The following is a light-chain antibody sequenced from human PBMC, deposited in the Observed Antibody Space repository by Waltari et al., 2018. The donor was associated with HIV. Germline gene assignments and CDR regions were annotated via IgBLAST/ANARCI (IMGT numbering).Light chain of an antibody. J-gene: IGLJ1*01. CDR2: DVN. CDR3: ASYTVNSTGV. V-gene: IGLV2-14*03. CDR1: ASALRRPPF. Sequence: QSALSQPASVLASSGHPLAISCPSTASALRRPPFSYWYQQHPDRAPTLILFDVNNRPSGISDRFSGSKSGTTASLTISTVRTDDEADYYCASYTVNSTGVFGTGTKLSVL.